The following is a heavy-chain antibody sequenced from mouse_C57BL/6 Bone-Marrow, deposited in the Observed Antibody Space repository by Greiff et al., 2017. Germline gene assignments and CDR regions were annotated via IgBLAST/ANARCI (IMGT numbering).Heavy chain of an antibody. V-gene: IGHV8-12*01. J-gene: IGHJ1*03. Sequence: QVTLKESGPGILQSSQTLSLTCSFSGFSLSTSGMGVSWIRQPSGKGLEWLAHIYWDDDKRYNPSLKSRLTIAKDTSRNPVVLKITSVDTADTATYYCARRADYYGSSYPWYFDVWGTGTTVTVSS. CDR2: IYWDDDK. D-gene: IGHD1-1*01. CDR3: ARRADYYGSSYPWYFDV. CDR1: GFSLSTSGMG.